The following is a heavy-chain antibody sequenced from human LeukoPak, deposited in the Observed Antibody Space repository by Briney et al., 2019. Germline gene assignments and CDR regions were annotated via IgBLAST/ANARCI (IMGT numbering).Heavy chain of an antibody. V-gene: IGHV4-59*01. Sequence: SETLSLTCTVSGGSISSYYWSWIRQPPGKGLEWIGYIYYSGSTNYNPSLKSRVTISLDTSKNQFSLKLSSVTAADTAVYYCARVREVLQGQYYFDYWGQGTLVTVSS. CDR1: GGSISSYY. J-gene: IGHJ4*02. CDR3: ARVREVLQGQYYFDY. CDR2: IYYSGST. D-gene: IGHD1-1*01.